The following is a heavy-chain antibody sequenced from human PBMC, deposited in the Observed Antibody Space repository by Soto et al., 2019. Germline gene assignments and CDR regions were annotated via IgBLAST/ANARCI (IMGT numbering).Heavy chain of an antibody. CDR3: AKPRGQQLVLVYYYYGMDV. CDR2: ISYDGSNK. V-gene: IGHV3-30-3*02. D-gene: IGHD6-13*01. Sequence: QVQLVESGGGVVQPGRSLRLSCAASGFTFSSYAMHWVRQAPGKGLEWVAVISYDGSNKYYADSVKGRFTISRDNSKNTLYLQMNSLRAEDTAVYYCAKPRGQQLVLVYYYYGMDVWGKGTTVTVSS. CDR1: GFTFSSYA. J-gene: IGHJ6*04.